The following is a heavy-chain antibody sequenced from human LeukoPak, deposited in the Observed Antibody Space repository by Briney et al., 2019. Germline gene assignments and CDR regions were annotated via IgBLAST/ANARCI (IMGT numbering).Heavy chain of an antibody. CDR2: INHSGST. D-gene: IGHD6-19*01. J-gene: IGHJ6*02. Sequence: SETLSLTCSVYGGSFSGYYWSWLRQPPGKGLEWIGEINHSGSTNYNTSLKSRVTISVDTSKNQFSLKLSSVTAADTAVYYCARGGYSSGWGLGDYYYYGMDVWGQGTTDTVS. CDR3: ARGGYSSGWGLGDYYYYGMDV. CDR1: GGSFSGYY. V-gene: IGHV4-34*01.